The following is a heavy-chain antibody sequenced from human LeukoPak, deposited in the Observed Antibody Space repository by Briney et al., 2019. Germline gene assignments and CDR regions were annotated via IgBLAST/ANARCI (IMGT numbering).Heavy chain of an antibody. CDR2: INHSGST. Sequence: SETLSLTCAVYGGSFSGYYWSWIRQPPGKGLEGIGEINHSGSTNYNPSLKSRGTISVDTSKNQFSLKLSSVTAADPAVYYCARTTIAAVGTDNWFDPWGQGILVTVSS. CDR1: GGSFSGYY. CDR3: ARTTIAAVGTDNWFDP. D-gene: IGHD6-13*01. J-gene: IGHJ5*02. V-gene: IGHV4-34*01.